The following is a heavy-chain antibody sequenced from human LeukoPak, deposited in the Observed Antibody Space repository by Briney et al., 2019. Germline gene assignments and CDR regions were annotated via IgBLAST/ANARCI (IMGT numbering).Heavy chain of an antibody. CDR1: GGPISSSDYY. CDR2: IYYSGST. J-gene: IGHJ6*03. CDR3: ARTTMVRGTYYMDV. D-gene: IGHD3-10*01. Sequence: SETLSLTCTVSGGPISSSDYYWAWIRQPPGKGLEWIGNIYYSGSTYYNPSLKSRFTISVDTSKNQFSLKLSSVTAADTAVYYCARTTMVRGTYYMDVWGKGTTVTISS. V-gene: IGHV4-39*07.